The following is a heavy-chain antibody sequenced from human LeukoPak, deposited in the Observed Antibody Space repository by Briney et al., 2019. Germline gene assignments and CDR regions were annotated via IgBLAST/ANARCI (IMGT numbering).Heavy chain of an antibody. CDR2: ISGTTTYT. D-gene: IGHD3-10*01. CDR1: AFTFSSYT. J-gene: IGHJ4*02. CDR3: ARGNNYHGSGSSYYFDY. V-gene: IGHV3-21*01. Sequence: PGGSLRLSCAASAFTFSSYTLNWVRQAPGRGLEWISPISGTTTYTYYADSLKGRFTISRDNAKNSLYLQMNSLRAEDTAVYYCARGNNYHGSGSSYYFDYWGQGTLVTVSS.